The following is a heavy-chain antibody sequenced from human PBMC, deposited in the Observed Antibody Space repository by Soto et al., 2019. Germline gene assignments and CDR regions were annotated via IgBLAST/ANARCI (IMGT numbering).Heavy chain of an antibody. D-gene: IGHD2-15*01. CDR1: GFTVSSNY. CDR2: IYSGDSA. Sequence: EMQLVESGGGLVQRGGSLRLSCAASGFTVSSNYMSWVRQAPGKGLEWVSVIYSGDSAYYADSVKGRFTISRDSSKNTLYLQMNSLRAEDTAVYYCARYCSGGSCYDYWGQGTLVTVSS. J-gene: IGHJ4*02. V-gene: IGHV3-66*01. CDR3: ARYCSGGSCYDY.